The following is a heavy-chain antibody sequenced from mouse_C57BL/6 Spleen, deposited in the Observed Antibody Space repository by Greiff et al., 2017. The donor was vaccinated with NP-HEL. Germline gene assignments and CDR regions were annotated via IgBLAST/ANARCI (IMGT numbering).Heavy chain of an antibody. D-gene: IGHD1-1*01. CDR3: ARSGAITTVVGGGYYFDY. V-gene: IGHV1-76*01. J-gene: IGHJ2*01. CDR1: GYTFTDYY. Sequence: QVQLQQSGAELVRPGASVKLSCKASGYTFTDYYINWVKQRPGQGLEWIARIYPGSGNTYYNEKFKGKATLTAEKSSSTAYMQLSSLTSEDSAVYFCARSGAITTVVGGGYYFDYWGQGTTLTVSS. CDR2: IYPGSGNT.